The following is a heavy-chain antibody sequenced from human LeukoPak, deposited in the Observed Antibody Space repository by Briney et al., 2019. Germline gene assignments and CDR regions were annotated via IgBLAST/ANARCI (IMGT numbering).Heavy chain of an antibody. CDR1: SGSVSSGSYY. Sequence: KPSETLSLTCTVSSGSVSSGSYYWSWIRQPPGKGLEWIGYISYSGTTNYNPSLKSRITMSLDTSKNQFSLKLTSMTAADTAVYSCARGDDSSGYLHLLDYWGQGNLVTVSS. J-gene: IGHJ4*02. D-gene: IGHD3-22*01. CDR3: ARGDDSSGYLHLLDY. CDR2: ISYSGTT. V-gene: IGHV4-61*01.